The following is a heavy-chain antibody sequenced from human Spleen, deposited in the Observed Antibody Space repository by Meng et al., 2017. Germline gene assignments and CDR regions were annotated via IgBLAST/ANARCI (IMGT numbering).Heavy chain of an antibody. CDR2: IYYSGST. V-gene: IGHV4-59*08. J-gene: IGHJ4*02. D-gene: IGHD3-22*01. CDR3: ARLRDSSGCDY. CDR1: GGSISSYY. Sequence: QVQRQDSDPGLVKPSQTLSLTCTVAGGSISSYYWSWIQQPPGKGLEWIGYIYYSGSTNYNPSLKSRVTISVDTSKNQFSLKLSSVTAADTAVYYCARLRDSSGCDYWGQGTLVTVSS.